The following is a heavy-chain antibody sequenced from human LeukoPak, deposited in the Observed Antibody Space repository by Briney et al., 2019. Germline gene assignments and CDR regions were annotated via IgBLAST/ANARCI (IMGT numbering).Heavy chain of an antibody. J-gene: IGHJ4*02. CDR2: IWYDGSNK. CDR3: ARDAYSSGWFREPDY. Sequence: GRSLRLSCAASGFTFSSYGMHWVRQAPGKGLEWVAVIWYDGSNKYYADSVKGRFTISRDNSKNTLYLQMSSLRAEDTAVYYCARDAYSSGWFREPDYWGQGTLVTVSS. CDR1: GFTFSSYG. D-gene: IGHD6-19*01. V-gene: IGHV3-33*01.